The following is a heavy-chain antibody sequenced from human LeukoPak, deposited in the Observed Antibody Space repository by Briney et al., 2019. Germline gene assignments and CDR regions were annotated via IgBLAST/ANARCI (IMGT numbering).Heavy chain of an antibody. Sequence: YPSETLSLTCTVSGGSISSSSYYWGWIRQPPGKGLEWIGSIYYSGSTYYNPSLKSRVTISVDTSKNQFSLKLSSVTAADTAVYYCAFDSSSGWYHAGYYFDHWGQGTLVTVSS. CDR3: AFDSSSGWYHAGYYFDH. D-gene: IGHD6-19*01. J-gene: IGHJ4*02. CDR2: IYYSGST. CDR1: GGSISSSSYY. V-gene: IGHV4-39*01.